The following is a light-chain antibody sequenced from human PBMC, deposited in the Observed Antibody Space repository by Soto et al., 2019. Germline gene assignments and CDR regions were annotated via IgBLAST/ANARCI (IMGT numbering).Light chain of an antibody. V-gene: IGKV3-20*01. CDR1: QSVNSNY. Sequence: ETVLTQSPGTLSLSPGERATLSCRASQSVNSNYLAWYQQKPGQATRLLIYGASSRATGIPDRFSGSGSGTDFILTISRLEPDDFAVYYCQQYGRSPRTFGQGTKVDIK. J-gene: IGKJ1*01. CDR3: QQYGRSPRT. CDR2: GAS.